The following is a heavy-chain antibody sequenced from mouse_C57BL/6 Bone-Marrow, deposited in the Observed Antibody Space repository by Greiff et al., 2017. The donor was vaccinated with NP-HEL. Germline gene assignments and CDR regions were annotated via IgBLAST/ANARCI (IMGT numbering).Heavy chain of an antibody. V-gene: IGHV1-64*01. CDR1: GYTFTSYW. CDR2: IHPNSGST. Sequence: VQLQQSGPELVKPGASVKLSCKASGYTFTSYWMHWVKQRPGQGLEWIGMIHPNSGSTNYNEKFKSKATLTVDKSSSTAYMQLSSLTSEDSAVYYCARFTTVVAEAYWGQGTLVTVSA. CDR3: ARFTTVVAEAY. D-gene: IGHD1-1*01. J-gene: IGHJ3*01.